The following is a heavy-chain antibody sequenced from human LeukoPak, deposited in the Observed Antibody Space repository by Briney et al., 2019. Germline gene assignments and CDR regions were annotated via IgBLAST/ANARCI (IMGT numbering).Heavy chain of an antibody. V-gene: IGHV3-15*01. CDR3: TTSGTPFQY. CDR2: IKNKADGGTT. D-gene: IGHD3-10*01. Sequence: PGGSLRLSCAASGFIFNNAWMSLVRLAPGKGLEWVGRIKNKADGGTTDYAAPVKGRFTISRDDSKNTLYLQMNSLKTEDTAVYYCTTSGTPFQYWGQGTLVTVSS. CDR1: GFIFNNAW. J-gene: IGHJ4*02.